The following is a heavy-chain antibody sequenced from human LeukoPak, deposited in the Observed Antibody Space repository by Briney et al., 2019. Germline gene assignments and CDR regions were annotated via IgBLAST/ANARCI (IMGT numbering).Heavy chain of an antibody. D-gene: IGHD3-10*01. Sequence: PSETLSLTCAVYGGSFSGYYWSWIRQPPGKGLEWIGEINHSGSTNYNPSLKSRVTRSVDTSKNQFSLKLSSVTAADTAVYYCARHATYYYGSGAVRRKESFDYWGQGTLVTVSS. CDR1: GGSFSGYY. V-gene: IGHV4-34*01. J-gene: IGHJ4*02. CDR2: INHSGST. CDR3: ARHATYYYGSGAVRRKESFDY.